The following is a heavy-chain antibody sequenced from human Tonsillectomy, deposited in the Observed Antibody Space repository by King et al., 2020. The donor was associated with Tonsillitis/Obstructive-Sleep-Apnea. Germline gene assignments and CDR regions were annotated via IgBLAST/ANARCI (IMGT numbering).Heavy chain of an antibody. CDR1: GYSVSSNSAA. Sequence: VQLQQSGPGLVKPSQTLSLTCAISGYSVSSNSAAGNWIRQTRSRGLEWLGRTYYRSKWCNDYAVSVKSRITINPDTSKNQFSLQLNSVTPEDTAVYYCARDGGYDSSGYYYGMNAFDIWGQGTMVTVSS. J-gene: IGHJ3*02. V-gene: IGHV6-1*01. CDR3: ARDGGYDSSGYYYGMNAFDI. CDR2: TYYRSKWCN. D-gene: IGHD3-22*01.